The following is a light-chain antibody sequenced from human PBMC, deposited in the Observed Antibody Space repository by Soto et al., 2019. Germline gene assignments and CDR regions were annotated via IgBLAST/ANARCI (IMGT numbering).Light chain of an antibody. CDR3: SSYRSGSTYV. J-gene: IGLJ1*01. Sequence: QSALTQPASVSGSPGQSISISCTGTSSDVGGYNYVSWYQQHPGKAPKLIIYEVFDRPSGVSSRFSGSKSGNTASLTISGLQAEDEADYYCSSYRSGSTYVFGTRTKLTVL. V-gene: IGLV2-14*01. CDR2: EVF. CDR1: SSDVGGYNY.